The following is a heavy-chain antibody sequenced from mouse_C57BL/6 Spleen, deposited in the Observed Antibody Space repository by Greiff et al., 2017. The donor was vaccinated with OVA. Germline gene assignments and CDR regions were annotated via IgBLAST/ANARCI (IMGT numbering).Heavy chain of an antibody. CDR3: ASYDYDGWYFDV. CDR1: GYSITSGYY. Sequence: DVKLQESGPGLVKPSQSLSLTCSVTGYSITSGYYWNWIRQFPGNKLEWMGYISYDGSNNYNPSLKNRISITRDTSKNQFFLKLNSVTTEDTATYYCASYDYDGWYFDVWGTGTTVTVSS. CDR2: ISYDGSN. J-gene: IGHJ1*03. D-gene: IGHD2-4*01. V-gene: IGHV3-6*01.